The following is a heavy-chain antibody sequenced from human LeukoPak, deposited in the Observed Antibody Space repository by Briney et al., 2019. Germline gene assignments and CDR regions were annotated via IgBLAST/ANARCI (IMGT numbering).Heavy chain of an antibody. CDR2: ISWNSGSI. CDR1: GFTFDDYA. D-gene: IGHD6-13*01. CDR3: AKDTYSSSWFPYAFDI. Sequence: SLRLSCAASGFTFDDYAMHWVRQAPGKGLEWVSGISWNSGSIGYADSVKGRFTISRDNAKNSLYLQMNSLRAEDTALYYRAKDTYSSSWFPYAFDIWGQGTMVTVSS. J-gene: IGHJ3*02. V-gene: IGHV3-9*01.